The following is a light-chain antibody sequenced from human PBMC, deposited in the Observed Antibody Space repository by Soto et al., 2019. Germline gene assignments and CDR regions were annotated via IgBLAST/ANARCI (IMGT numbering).Light chain of an antibody. CDR1: QSVSSN. CDR2: GAS. V-gene: IGKV3-15*01. CDR3: QQYNNWPPT. J-gene: IGKJ1*01. Sequence: EIVMTQSPATLSVSPGERDTLSCRASQSVSSNLAWYQQKPGKAPRLLIYGASTRATGIPARFRGSGSGTEFTLTISSLQSEDFAVYYCQQYNNWPPTFGQGTKV.